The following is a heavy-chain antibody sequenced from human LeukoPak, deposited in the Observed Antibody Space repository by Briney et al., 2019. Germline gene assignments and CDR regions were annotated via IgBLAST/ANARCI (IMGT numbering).Heavy chain of an antibody. D-gene: IGHD1-26*01. CDR1: GGSISSYY. CDR3: ARISGSLWPY. J-gene: IGHJ4*02. V-gene: IGHV4-4*07. CDR2: IYTSGST. Sequence: SETLSLTCTVSGGSISSYYWSWIRQPAGKGLEWIGRIYTSGSTNYNPPLKSRVTISLDTSKNQFSLKLNSVTAADTAVYYCARISGSLWPYWGQGTLVTVSS.